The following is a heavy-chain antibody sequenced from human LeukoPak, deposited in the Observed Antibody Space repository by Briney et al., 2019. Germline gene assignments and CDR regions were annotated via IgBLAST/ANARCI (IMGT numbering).Heavy chain of an antibody. V-gene: IGHV1-18*01. Sequence: LGASVKVSCKASAYTSPNYGITWVRQAPGRGLEWMGWISTYNGNTQYAQKFQGRVTMTTDTPTKTVYMELRSLRSNDTAVYYCALPAKGVYFSYYMELWGKGTTDTVSS. CDR1: AYTSPNYG. CDR2: ISTYNGNT. CDR3: ALPAKGVYFSYYMEL. J-gene: IGHJ6*03. D-gene: IGHD2-2*01.